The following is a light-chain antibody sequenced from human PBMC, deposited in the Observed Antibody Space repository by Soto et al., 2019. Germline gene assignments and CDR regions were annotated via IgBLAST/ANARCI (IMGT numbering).Light chain of an antibody. J-gene: IGKJ4*01. CDR2: AAS. CDR3: QQSYSTPLT. V-gene: IGKV1-39*01. Sequence: IQMTQSPSSLSASVGDRVTITCRASQGIRSDLDWYQQKPGKAPKLLIYAASSLQSGVPSRFSGSGSGTDFTLTISSLQPEDFATYYCQQSYSTPLTFGGGTKVDIK. CDR1: QGIRSD.